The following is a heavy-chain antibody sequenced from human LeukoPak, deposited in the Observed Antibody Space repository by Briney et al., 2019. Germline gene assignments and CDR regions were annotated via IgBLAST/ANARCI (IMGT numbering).Heavy chain of an antibody. CDR3: AKGIAAVRLSFDY. CDR1: GFTFDDYG. CDR2: INWNGGST. J-gene: IGHJ4*02. Sequence: GGSLRLSCAASGFTFDDYGMSWVRQAPGKGLEWVSGINWNGGSTGYADSVKGRFTISRDNAKNSLYQQMNSLRAEDTALYYCAKGIAAVRLSFDYWGQGTLVTVSS. D-gene: IGHD6-13*01. V-gene: IGHV3-20*04.